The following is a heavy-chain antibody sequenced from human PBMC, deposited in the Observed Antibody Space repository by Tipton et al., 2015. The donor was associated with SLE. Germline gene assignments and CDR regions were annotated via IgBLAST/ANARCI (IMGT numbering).Heavy chain of an antibody. D-gene: IGHD3-16*01. J-gene: IGHJ6*03. CDR3: ARKGMGYYYYYIDV. CDR1: GYTFNTYG. V-gene: IGHV1-18*01. CDR2: ISGYNGAT. Sequence: QLVQSGAEVKKLGASVMVSCKASGYTFNTYGFTWVRQAPGQGLEWMGWISGYNGATNYAQKVQDSFTMTIDTSTNTASMELWRLRSDDTAVYYCARKGMGYYYYYIDVWGQGTTVTVSS.